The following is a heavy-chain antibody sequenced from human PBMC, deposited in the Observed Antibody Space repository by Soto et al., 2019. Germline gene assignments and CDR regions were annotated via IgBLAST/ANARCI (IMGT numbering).Heavy chain of an antibody. CDR1: GYTFTSYG. CDR3: ALAMVRGVISPWFDP. Sequence: ASVKVSCKASGYTFTSYGISWVRQAPGQGLEWMGWISAYNGNTNYAQKLQGRVTMTTDTSTSTAYMELRSLRSDDTAVYYCALAMVRGVISPWFDPWGQGTLVTVSS. V-gene: IGHV1-18*04. CDR2: ISAYNGNT. J-gene: IGHJ5*02. D-gene: IGHD3-10*01.